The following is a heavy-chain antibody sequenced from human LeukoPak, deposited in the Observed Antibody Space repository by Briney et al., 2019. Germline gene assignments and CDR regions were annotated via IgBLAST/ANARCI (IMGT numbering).Heavy chain of an antibody. J-gene: IGHJ4*02. V-gene: IGHV3-48*01. CDR3: ARGANPGVIVVVIPFDY. CDR2: ISSSSSNI. Sequence: GGSLRLSCAASGFTISSHSMNWVRQASGKGLEWVSYISSSSSNIYYADSVKGRFTISRDNSKNTLYLQMNSLRAEDTAVYYCARGANPGVIVVVIPFDYWGQGTLVTVSS. CDR1: GFTISSHS. D-gene: IGHD3-22*01.